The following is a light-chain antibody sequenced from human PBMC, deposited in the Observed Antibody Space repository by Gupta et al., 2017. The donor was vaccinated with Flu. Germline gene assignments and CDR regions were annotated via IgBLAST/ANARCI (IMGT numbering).Light chain of an antibody. CDR2: DAS. Sequence: EIVLTQSPDILSLPPGERATLSCRASQSVSTYLAWYQKKPGQAPRLLIYDASQRATGIPARFSGSGSGTDLTLTISSREPEDFAVYFCQKRTNWPPYTFGQGTKVEI. V-gene: IGKV3-11*01. J-gene: IGKJ2*01. CDR1: QSVSTY. CDR3: QKRTNWPPYT.